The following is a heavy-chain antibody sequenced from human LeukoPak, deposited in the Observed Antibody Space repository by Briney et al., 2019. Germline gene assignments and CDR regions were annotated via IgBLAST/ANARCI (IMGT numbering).Heavy chain of an antibody. D-gene: IGHD3-16*02. CDR1: GGSFSGYY. CDR2: INHSGST. V-gene: IGHV4-34*01. J-gene: IGHJ6*03. CDR3: ARAVPIFYVWGGYRYSYMDV. Sequence: SETLSLTCAVYGGSFSGYYWSWIRQPPGKGLEWIGEINHSGSTNYNPSLKSRVTISVDTSKNQFSLKLSSVTAADTAVYYCARAVPIFYVWGGYRYSYMDVWGKGTTVTVSS.